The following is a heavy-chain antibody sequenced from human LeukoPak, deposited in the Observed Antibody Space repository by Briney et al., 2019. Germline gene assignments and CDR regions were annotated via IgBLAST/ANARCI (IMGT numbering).Heavy chain of an antibody. CDR2: ITHSVST. Sequence: SETLSLTCAVYGGSLSGYYWSWIRQPPGKGLEWIGEITHSVSTNYNPSLKSRVTISVDTSNNQFFLKLSSVTAADTAVYYCARLSLVTYYDSSGYGRWGEGTLGTVSS. CDR1: GGSLSGYY. CDR3: ARLSLVTYYDSSGYGR. V-gene: IGHV4-34*01. D-gene: IGHD3-22*01. J-gene: IGHJ4*02.